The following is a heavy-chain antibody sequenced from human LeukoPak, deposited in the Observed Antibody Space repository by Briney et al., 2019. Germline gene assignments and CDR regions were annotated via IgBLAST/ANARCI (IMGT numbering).Heavy chain of an antibody. V-gene: IGHV3-30*18. J-gene: IGHJ4*02. D-gene: IGHD3-10*01. CDR1: GFTFSSYG. Sequence: PGGSLRLSCAASGFTFSSYGMHWVRQAPGKGLEWEAVISYDGGNKYYADSVKGRFTISRDNSKNTLYLQMNSLRAEDTAVYYCAKDSYASGSYSFQVEYWGQGTLVTVSS. CDR2: ISYDGGNK. CDR3: AKDSYASGSYSFQVEY.